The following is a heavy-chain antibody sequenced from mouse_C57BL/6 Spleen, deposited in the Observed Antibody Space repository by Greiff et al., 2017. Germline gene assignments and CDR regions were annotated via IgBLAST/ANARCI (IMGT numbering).Heavy chain of an antibody. CDR3: ARNRPHYYSSSYGYFDV. CDR2: IDPSDSYT. J-gene: IGHJ1*03. CDR1: GYTFTSYW. D-gene: IGHD1-1*01. Sequence: QVQLQQPGAELVMPGASVKLSCKASGYTFTSYWMHWVKQRPGQGLEWIGEIDPSDSYTNYNQKFKGKSTLTVDKSSSTAYMQLSSLTSEDSAVYYCARNRPHYYSSSYGYFDVWGTGTTVTVST. V-gene: IGHV1-69*01.